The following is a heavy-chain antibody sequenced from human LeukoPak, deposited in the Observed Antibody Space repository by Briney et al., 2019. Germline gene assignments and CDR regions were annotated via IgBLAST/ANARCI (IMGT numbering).Heavy chain of an antibody. J-gene: IGHJ3*02. CDR1: GYTFTGYY. V-gene: IGHV1-2*02. CDR3: VIEHPPDSSGYYYAHDAFDI. CDR2: INPNSGGT. D-gene: IGHD3-22*01. Sequence: VASVKVSCKASGYTFTGYYMHWVRQAPGQGLERMGWINPNSGGTNYAQKFQGRVTMTRDTSISTAYMELSRLRSDDTAVYYCVIEHPPDSSGYYYAHDAFDIWGQGTMVTVSS.